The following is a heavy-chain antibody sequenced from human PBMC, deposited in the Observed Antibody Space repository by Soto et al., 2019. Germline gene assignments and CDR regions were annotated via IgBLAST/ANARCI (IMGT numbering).Heavy chain of an antibody. J-gene: IGHJ6*02. D-gene: IGHD7-27*01. CDR3: ARHLLTGQYYYYGMDV. Sequence: GESLKISCKGSGYSFTSYWIGWVRQMPGKGLEWMGIIYPGDSDTRYSLSFQGQVTISADKSISTAYLQWSSLKASDTAMYYCARHLLTGQYYYYGMDVWGQGXTVTVYS. CDR2: IYPGDSDT. V-gene: IGHV5-51*01. CDR1: GYSFTSYW.